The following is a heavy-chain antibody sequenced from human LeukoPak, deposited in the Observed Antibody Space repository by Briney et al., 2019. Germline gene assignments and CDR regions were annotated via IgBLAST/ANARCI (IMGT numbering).Heavy chain of an antibody. J-gene: IGHJ4*02. Sequence: SVKVSCKASGGTFSSYAISWVRQAPGQGLEWMGGIIPIFGTANYAQKFQGRVTITADESTSTAYMELSSLRSEDTAVYYCARDGGYCSGGSCYVPEGNYWGQGTLVTVSS. CDR1: GGTFSSYA. V-gene: IGHV1-69*13. CDR3: ARDGGYCSGGSCYVPEGNY. CDR2: IIPIFGTA. D-gene: IGHD2-15*01.